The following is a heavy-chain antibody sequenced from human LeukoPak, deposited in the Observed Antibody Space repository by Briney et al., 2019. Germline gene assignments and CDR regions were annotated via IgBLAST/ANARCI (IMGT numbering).Heavy chain of an antibody. CDR2: INSGGSST. CDR3: ARVDSSGYYDAFDI. Sequence: GGSLRLSCAASGFTFGNYWMHWVRQAPGKGLVWVSRINSGGSSTSYADSVKGRFTVSRDNAKNTLYLQLNSLRAEDSAVYYCARVDSSGYYDAFDIGGPGTMVTVS. J-gene: IGHJ3*02. CDR1: GFTFGNYW. D-gene: IGHD3-22*01. V-gene: IGHV3-74*01.